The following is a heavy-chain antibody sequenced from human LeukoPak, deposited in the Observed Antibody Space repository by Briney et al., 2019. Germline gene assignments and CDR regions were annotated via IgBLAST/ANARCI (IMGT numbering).Heavy chain of an antibody. Sequence: ASVKVSCKASGYTFTNYYIHWVRQAPGQGLEWMGWISAYNGNTNYAQKLQGRVTMTTDTSTSTAYMELRSLRSDDTAVYYCARDTGRIAARRDAFDIWGQGTMVTVSS. J-gene: IGHJ3*02. CDR1: GYTFTNYY. V-gene: IGHV1-18*04. CDR3: ARDTGRIAARRDAFDI. D-gene: IGHD6-6*01. CDR2: ISAYNGNT.